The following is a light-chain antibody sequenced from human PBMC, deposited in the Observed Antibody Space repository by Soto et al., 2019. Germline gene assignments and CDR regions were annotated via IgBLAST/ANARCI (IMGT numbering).Light chain of an antibody. CDR1: ALPKQY. CDR2: KDS. V-gene: IGLV3-25*03. Sequence: SYELTQPPSLSVSPGQTARITCSGDALPKQYAYWYQQKPGQAPVLVIYKDSERPSGIPERFSGSSSGTTVTLTISGVQAEDEADYYCQSADSSGNWVFGGGTKLTVL. CDR3: QSADSSGNWV. J-gene: IGLJ3*02.